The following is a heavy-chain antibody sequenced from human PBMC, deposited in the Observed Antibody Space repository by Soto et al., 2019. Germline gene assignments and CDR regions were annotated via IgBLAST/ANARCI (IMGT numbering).Heavy chain of an antibody. V-gene: IGHV3-11*01. D-gene: IGHD1-26*01. CDR2: ISSSSDTI. CDR3: ARDRRGSGSYYRVLDY. J-gene: IGHJ4*02. CDR1: GFTFRDYY. Sequence: QVQLVESGGGLVKPGGSLRLSCAASGFTFRDYYMGWIRQAPAKGLEWVSYISSSSDTIYYADSVKGRFTISRDNANNSLYLQLNSLRAEDTAVYYCARDRRGSGSYYRVLDYWGQGILVTVSS.